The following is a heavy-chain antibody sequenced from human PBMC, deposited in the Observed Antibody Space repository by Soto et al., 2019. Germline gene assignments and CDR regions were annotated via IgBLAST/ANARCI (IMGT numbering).Heavy chain of an antibody. CDR2: IYPSGRA. D-gene: IGHD4-17*01. J-gene: IGHJ5*02. CDR1: GGSITNHY. Sequence: QVQLQESGPRLVTPSETLTLTCSLSGGSITNHYWGWIRQPPGKGLEFIGRIYPSGRAHYNPSLQSRVTMSVDTSRNQFSLTMKSVTVADTALYFCARQVYGDYLGGNWFDPWGQGALVTVSS. V-gene: IGHV4-4*07. CDR3: ARQVYGDYLGGNWFDP.